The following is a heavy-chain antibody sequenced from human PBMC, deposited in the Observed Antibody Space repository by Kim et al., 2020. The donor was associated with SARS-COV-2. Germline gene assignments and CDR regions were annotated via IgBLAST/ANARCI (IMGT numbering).Heavy chain of an antibody. J-gene: IGHJ4*02. CDR2: IYYSGST. CDR3: ATYDDYVWGSYRLDY. Sequence: SETLSLTCTVSGGSISSSSYYWGWIRQPPGKGLEWIGSIYYSGSTYYNPSLKSRVTISVDTSKNQFSLKLSSVTAADTAVYYCATYDDYVWGSYRLDYWGQGTLVTVSS. V-gene: IGHV4-39*01. D-gene: IGHD3-16*02. CDR1: GGSISSSSYY.